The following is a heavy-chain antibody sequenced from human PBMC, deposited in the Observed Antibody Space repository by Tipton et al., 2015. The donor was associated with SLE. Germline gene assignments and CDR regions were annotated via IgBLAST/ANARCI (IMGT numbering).Heavy chain of an antibody. D-gene: IGHD6-19*01. V-gene: IGHV4-39*07. CDR3: ARDVGSGWYRAFDY. CDR1: GETISSPSHY. CDR2: VYYSGNT. Sequence: TLSLTCIVSGETISSPSHYWAWIRQPPGKGLDWIGSVYYSGNTYYNPSLKSRITIAMDTSKNQFSLKLSSLTGADTAMYYCARDVGSGWYRAFDYWGQGTPVTVSS. J-gene: IGHJ4*02.